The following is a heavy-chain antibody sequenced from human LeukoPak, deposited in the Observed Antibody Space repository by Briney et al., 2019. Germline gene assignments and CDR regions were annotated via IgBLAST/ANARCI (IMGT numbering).Heavy chain of an antibody. CDR2: INNDGNST. Sequence: GGSLRLSCAASGFTFSSYWMHWVRQAPGKGLVWVSRINNDGNSTSYADSVKGRSTISRDNAKNTLYLQMNSLRAEDTAVYYCARNEDFWSGYYDAFDIWGQGTMVIVSS. CDR3: ARNEDFWSGYYDAFDI. CDR1: GFTFSSYW. V-gene: IGHV3-74*01. J-gene: IGHJ3*02. D-gene: IGHD3-3*01.